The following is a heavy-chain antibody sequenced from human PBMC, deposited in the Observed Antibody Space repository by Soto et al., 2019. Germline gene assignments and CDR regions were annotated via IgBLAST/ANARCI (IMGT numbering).Heavy chain of an antibody. V-gene: IGHV4-59*08. CDR3: ARGSTGYSSSWYRY. CDR2: IYNSGST. Sequence: QVQLQESGPGLVKPSETLSLTCTVSGGCISSYYWSWIRQPPGKGLEWIGYIYNSGSTNYNPSLKSRVTISVDTSKNQFSLKLSSVTAADTAVYYCARGSTGYSSSWYRYWGQGTLVTVSS. J-gene: IGHJ4*02. CDR1: GGCISSYY. D-gene: IGHD6-13*01.